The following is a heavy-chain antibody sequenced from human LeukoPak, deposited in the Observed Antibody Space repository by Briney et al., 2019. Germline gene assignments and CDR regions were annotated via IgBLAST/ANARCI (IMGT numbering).Heavy chain of an antibody. CDR3: ARHVPYYYGSGSYHDY. Sequence: SETLSLTCSVSGGSISGYYWSWIRQPPGKGLEWIGYIYYSGSTNYNPSLKSRVTISVDTSKNQFSLKLSSVTAADTAVYYCARHVPYYYGSGSYHDYWGQGTLVTVSS. CDR1: GGSISGYY. D-gene: IGHD3-10*01. V-gene: IGHV4-59*08. J-gene: IGHJ4*02. CDR2: IYYSGST.